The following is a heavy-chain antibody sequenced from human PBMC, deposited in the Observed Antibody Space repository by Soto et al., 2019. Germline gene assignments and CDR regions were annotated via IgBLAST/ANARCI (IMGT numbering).Heavy chain of an antibody. D-gene: IGHD2-2*01. CDR3: ARDLRGYCSSTSCPFDY. CDR2: ISSSSSYI. V-gene: IGHV3-21*01. J-gene: IGHJ4*02. CDR1: GFTFSSYS. Sequence: GGSLRLSCAASGFTFSSYSMNWVRQAPGKGLEWVSSISSSSSYIYYADSVKGRFTTSRDNAKNSLYLQMNSLRAEDTAVYYCARDLRGYCSSTSCPFDYWGQGTLVTVSS.